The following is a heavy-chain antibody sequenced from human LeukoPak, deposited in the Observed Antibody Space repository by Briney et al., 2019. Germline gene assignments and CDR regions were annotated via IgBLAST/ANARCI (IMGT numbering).Heavy chain of an antibody. D-gene: IGHD1-1*01. V-gene: IGHV3-23*01. J-gene: IGHJ5*02. Sequence: GGSLGLSCAASGFTFSSYAMSWVRQAPGKGLEWVSAISGSGGSTYYADSVKGRFTISRDNSKNTLYLQMNSLRAEDTAVYYCAKDRVGSQLERPGWFDPWGQGTLVTVSS. CDR1: GFTFSSYA. CDR2: ISGSGGST. CDR3: AKDRVGSQLERPGWFDP.